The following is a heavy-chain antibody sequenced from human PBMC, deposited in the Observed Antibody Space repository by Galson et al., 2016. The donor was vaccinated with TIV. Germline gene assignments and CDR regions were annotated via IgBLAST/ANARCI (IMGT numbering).Heavy chain of an antibody. J-gene: IGHJ4*02. CDR1: GFSLSDTGVA. V-gene: IGHV2-5*01. Sequence: PALVKPTQTLTPTCTFSGFSLSDTGVAVGWIRQPPGKALEWLALIYWTGDKPSSPSLKNRLAIATTTSKNQMYLSMTNMDPMDTATYYSAHISYSSFGSYCACVYWGQGALIIVSS. D-gene: IGHD3-10*01. CDR3: AHISYSSFGSYCACVY. CDR2: IYWTGDK.